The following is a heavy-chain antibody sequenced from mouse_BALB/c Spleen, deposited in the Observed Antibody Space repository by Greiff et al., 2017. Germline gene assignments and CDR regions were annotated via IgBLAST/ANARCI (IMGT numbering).Heavy chain of an antibody. CDR1: GFTFSNYW. D-gene: IGHD2-4*01. V-gene: IGHV6-6*02. CDR2: IRLKSNNYAT. CDR3: TTMITTWFAY. Sequence: DVMLVESGGGLVQPGGSMKLSCVASGFTFSNYWMNWVRQSPEKGLEWVAEIRLKSNNYATHYAESVKGRFTISRDDSKSSVYLQMNNLRAEDTGIYYCTTMITTWFAYWGQGTLVTVSA. J-gene: IGHJ3*01.